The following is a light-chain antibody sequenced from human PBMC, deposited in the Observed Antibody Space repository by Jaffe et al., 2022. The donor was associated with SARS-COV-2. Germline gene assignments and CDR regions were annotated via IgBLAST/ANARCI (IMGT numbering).Light chain of an antibody. CDR2: RDD. CDR3: AAWDDSLSGLV. V-gene: IGLV1-47*01. Sequence: QSVLTQPPSASGTPGQRVTISCSGSSSNIGSNYVYWYQQFPGTAPKLVIYRDDQRPSGVPDRFSGSKSGTSASLVISGLRSEDEADYFCAAWDDSLSGLVFGGGTKLTVL. CDR1: SSNIGSNY. J-gene: IGLJ2*01.